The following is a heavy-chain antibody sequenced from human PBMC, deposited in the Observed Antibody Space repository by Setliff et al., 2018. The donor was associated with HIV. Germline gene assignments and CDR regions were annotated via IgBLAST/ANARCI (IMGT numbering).Heavy chain of an antibody. Sequence: PSETLSLTCTVSDGSISSHYWSWIRQPAGKGLEWIGRIYTSGNTNYNPSLKSRVTMSVDTSKNQFSLKLSSVTAADTAVYYCARDSELGLNYHYGMDVWGQGTTVTVSS. CDR2: IYTSGNT. CDR3: ARDSELGLNYHYGMDV. J-gene: IGHJ6*02. V-gene: IGHV4-4*07. D-gene: IGHD1-26*01. CDR1: DGSISSHY.